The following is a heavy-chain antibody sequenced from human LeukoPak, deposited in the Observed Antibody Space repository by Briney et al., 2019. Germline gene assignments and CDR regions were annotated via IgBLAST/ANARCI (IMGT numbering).Heavy chain of an antibody. CDR1: GFTFSSYS. J-gene: IGHJ4*02. V-gene: IGHV3-48*01. D-gene: IGHD3-3*01. Sequence: GGSLRLSCAASGFTFSSYSMNWVRQAPGEGLEWVSYISSSSSTIYYADSVKGRFTISRDNAKNSLYLQMNSLRAEDTAVYYCARDGPRIFGVVSYFDYWGQGTLVTVSS. CDR3: ARDGPRIFGVVSYFDY. CDR2: ISSSSSTI.